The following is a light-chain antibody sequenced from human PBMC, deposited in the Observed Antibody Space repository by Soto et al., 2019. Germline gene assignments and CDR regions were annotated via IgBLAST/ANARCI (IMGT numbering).Light chain of an antibody. CDR2: KAS. Sequence: DIQMTQSPSTLSASVGDRVTITCRASQSISSWLAWYQQKPGKAPKLLIYKASSLESGVPLRFSGSGSGTEFTLTISSLQPDDFATYYCQQYDVDSGTFGQGTKVEIK. J-gene: IGKJ1*01. CDR3: QQYDVDSGT. V-gene: IGKV1-5*03. CDR1: QSISSW.